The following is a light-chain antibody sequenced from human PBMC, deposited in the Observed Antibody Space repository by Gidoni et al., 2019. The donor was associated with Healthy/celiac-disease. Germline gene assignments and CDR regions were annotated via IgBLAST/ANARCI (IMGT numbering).Light chain of an antibody. J-gene: IGKJ4*01. CDR1: QSISSY. Sequence: DIQMTQSPSSLSASVGDRVTITCRASQSISSYLNWYQQKPVKAPKLLIYAASSLQSVVPSRFSGSGSGTDFTLTIRSLQPEDFATYYCQQSYSTPGLTFGGGSKVEIK. CDR3: QQSYSTPGLT. V-gene: IGKV1-39*01. CDR2: AAS.